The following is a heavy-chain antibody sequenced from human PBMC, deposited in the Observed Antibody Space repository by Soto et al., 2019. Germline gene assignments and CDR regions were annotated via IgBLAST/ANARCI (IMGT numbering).Heavy chain of an antibody. Sequence: QVQLVESGGGVVQPGRSLRLSCAASGFTFSSYGMHWVRQAPGKGLEWVAVISYDGSNKYYADSVKGRFTISRDNSKNALYLQMNSLRAEDTAVYYCAKDQGYCSGGSCYSYYDSSGPFDYWGQGTLVTVSS. CDR2: ISYDGSNK. CDR1: GFTFSSYG. CDR3: AKDQGYCSGGSCYSYYDSSGPFDY. D-gene: IGHD2-15*01. V-gene: IGHV3-30*18. J-gene: IGHJ4*02.